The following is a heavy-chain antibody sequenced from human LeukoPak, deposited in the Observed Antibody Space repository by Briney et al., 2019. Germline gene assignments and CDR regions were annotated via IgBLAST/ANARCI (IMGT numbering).Heavy chain of an antibody. J-gene: IGHJ4*02. CDR1: GFTFRSYW. CDR2: LNQDADRE. D-gene: IGHD1-14*01. V-gene: IGHV3-7*01. CDR3: ARATTASARDH. Sequence: GGSLRISCAASGFTFRSYWMSWVRQAPGKGLEWVASLNQDADREYYVDSVKGRFTISRDNAKNSLYLQMDSLRVEDTAVYYCARATTASARDHWGQGTLVTVSS.